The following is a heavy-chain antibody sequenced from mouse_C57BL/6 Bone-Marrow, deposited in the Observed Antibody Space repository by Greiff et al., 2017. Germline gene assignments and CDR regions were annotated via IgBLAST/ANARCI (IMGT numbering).Heavy chain of an antibody. CDR1: GYTFTSYG. D-gene: IGHD2-2*01. V-gene: IGHV1-58*01. J-gene: IGHJ3*01. CDR3: ARTGGLWLRRLFAY. CDR2: IYIGTGYT. Sequence: EVMLVESGAELVRPGSSVKMSCKTSGYTFTSYGINWVKQRPGQGLEWIGYIYIGTGYTEYNEKFKGKATLTSDTSSSTAYMQLSSLTSEDSAIYFCARTGGLWLRRLFAYWGQGTLVTVSA.